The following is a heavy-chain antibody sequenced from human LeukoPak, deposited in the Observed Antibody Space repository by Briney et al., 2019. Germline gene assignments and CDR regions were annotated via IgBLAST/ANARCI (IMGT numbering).Heavy chain of an antibody. CDR2: XXXDGSST. CDR1: W. V-gene: IGHV3-74*01. D-gene: IGHD3-22*01. J-gene: IGHJ4*02. CDR3: ARDRTLYYYDSSGYHDY. Sequence: WMXXVXQAPXXGXXXXXXXXXDGSSTSYADSVKGRFTISRDNAKNTLYLQMNSLRAEDTAVYYCARDRTLYYYDSSGYHDYWGQGTLVTVSS.